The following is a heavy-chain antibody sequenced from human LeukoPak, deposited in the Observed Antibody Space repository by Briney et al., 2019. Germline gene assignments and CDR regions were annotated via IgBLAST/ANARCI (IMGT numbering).Heavy chain of an antibody. CDR1: GFTFSTYA. V-gene: IGHV3-23*01. CDR2: ISGSGANT. Sequence: GGSPRLSCAASGFTFSTYAMSWVRQAPGKGLEWVSTISGSGANTYYAHSVRGRFTISRATYQNTLYLHMNSLSAEDTAVYYCAKERAGYTNPYYFDYWGQGTLVTVSS. J-gene: IGHJ4*02. CDR3: AKERAGYTNPYYFDY. D-gene: IGHD3-16*02.